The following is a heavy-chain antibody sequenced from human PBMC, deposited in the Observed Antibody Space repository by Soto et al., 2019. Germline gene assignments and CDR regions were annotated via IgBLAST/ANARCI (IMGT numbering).Heavy chain of an antibody. CDR1: GFTFSSYA. CDR2: ISYDGSNK. V-gene: IGHV3-30-3*01. CDR3: ARVSAADYYYYYGMDV. D-gene: IGHD6-13*01. Sequence: GGSLRLSCAASGFTFSSYAMHWVRQAPGKGLEWVAVISYDGSNKYYADSVKGRFTISRDNSKNTLYLQMNSLRAEDTAVYYCARVSAADYYYYYGMDVWGQGTTVTVSS. J-gene: IGHJ6*02.